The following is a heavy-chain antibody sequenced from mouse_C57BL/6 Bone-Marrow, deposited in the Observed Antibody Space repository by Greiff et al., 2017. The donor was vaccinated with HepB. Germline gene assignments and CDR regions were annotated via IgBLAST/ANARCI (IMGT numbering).Heavy chain of an antibody. Sequence: EVKLQQSGPELVKPGASVKMSCKASGYTFTDYNMHWVKQSHGKSLEWIGYINPNNGGTSYNQKFKGKATLTVNKSSSTAYMELRSLTSEDSAVYYCARRGIYYYFFDYWGQGTTLTVSS. V-gene: IGHV1-22*01. J-gene: IGHJ2*01. CDR3: ARRGIYYYFFDY. CDR2: INPNNGGT. CDR1: GYTFTDYN. D-gene: IGHD1-1*01.